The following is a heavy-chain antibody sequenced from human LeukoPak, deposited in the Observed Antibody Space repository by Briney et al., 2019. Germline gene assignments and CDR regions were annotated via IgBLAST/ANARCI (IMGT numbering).Heavy chain of an antibody. J-gene: IGHJ4*02. Sequence: SETLSLTCAVSGYSISSGYYWGWIRQPPGKGLEWIGSIYHSGSTYYNPSLKSRVTISVDTSKNQFSLKLSSVTAADTAVYYCASLTYHYFDYWGQGTLVTVSS. V-gene: IGHV4-38-2*01. CDR1: GYSISSGYY. CDR2: IYHSGST. CDR3: ASLTYHYFDY.